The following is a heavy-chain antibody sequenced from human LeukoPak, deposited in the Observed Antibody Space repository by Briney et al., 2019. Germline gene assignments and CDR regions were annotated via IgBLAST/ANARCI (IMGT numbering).Heavy chain of an antibody. CDR2: ISGSGGST. D-gene: IGHD3-9*01. CDR1: GFTFSSYG. Sequence: GGSLRLSCAASGFTFSSYGMSWVRQAPGKGLEWVSAISGSGGSTYYADSVKGRFTISRDNSKNTLYLQMNSLRAEDTAVYYCAKASNYDILTGYSYYFDYWGQGTLVTVSS. V-gene: IGHV3-23*01. J-gene: IGHJ4*02. CDR3: AKASNYDILTGYSYYFDY.